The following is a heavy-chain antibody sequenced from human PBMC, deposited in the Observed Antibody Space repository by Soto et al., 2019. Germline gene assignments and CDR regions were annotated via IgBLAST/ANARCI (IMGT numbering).Heavy chain of an antibody. CDR3: AREIMITFGGVIAPAYGMDV. Sequence: HPGGSLRLSCAASGFTFSSYSMNWVRQAPGKGLEWVSYISSSSSTIYYADSVKGRFTISRDNAKNSLYLQMNSLRDEDTAVYYYAREIMITFGGVIAPAYGMDVWGQGTTVTVS. CDR1: GFTFSSYS. V-gene: IGHV3-48*02. D-gene: IGHD3-16*02. J-gene: IGHJ6*02. CDR2: ISSSSSTI.